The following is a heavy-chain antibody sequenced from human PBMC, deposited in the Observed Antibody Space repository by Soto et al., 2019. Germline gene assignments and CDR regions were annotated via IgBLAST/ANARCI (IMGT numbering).Heavy chain of an antibody. J-gene: IGHJ6*02. Sequence: PWGILSLTCTVSGYIIRGGCSWGWIRQPPGEGLEWIGTIYHSGTTYYNPSLKSRVTISVDTPKNQFSLKLSSVTAADTAVYYCARHSHLGTKETQYYYYYGIDVWGQGTTVTGSS. V-gene: IGHV4-38-2*02. D-gene: IGHD3-3*02. CDR1: GYIIRGGCS. CDR3: ARHSHLGTKETQYYYYYGIDV. CDR2: IYHSGTT.